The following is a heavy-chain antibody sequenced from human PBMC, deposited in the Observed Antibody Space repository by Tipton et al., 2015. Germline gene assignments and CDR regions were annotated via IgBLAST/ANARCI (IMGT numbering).Heavy chain of an antibody. J-gene: IGHJ4*02. V-gene: IGHV4-59*01. D-gene: IGHD4-23*01. Sequence: TLSLTCTVSGGSINRYYWSWIRQPPGKGLECIGYIYYTGSTHYNPSLKSRVTISVDTSKTQFSLKVSSVTAADTAMYYCARARGRHGGLFDSWGQGILVTVSS. CDR1: GGSINRYY. CDR3: ARARGRHGGLFDS. CDR2: IYYTGST.